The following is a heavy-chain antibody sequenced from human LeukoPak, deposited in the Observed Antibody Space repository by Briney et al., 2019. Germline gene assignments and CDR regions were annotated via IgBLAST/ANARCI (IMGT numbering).Heavy chain of an antibody. CDR2: MKGTGDK. CDR3: ARASWVSSADAVR. D-gene: IGHD3-16*01. CDR1: GLSFSTFA. V-gene: IGHV3-23*01. J-gene: IGHJ4*02. Sequence: GGSLRLSCAASGLSFSTFAMSWVRQAPVRGLEWLSSMKGTGDKYYADSVRGRFTLSRDDSRNTVYFQLNNLRVEDTAVYYCARASWVSSADAVRWGQGTVVTVSS.